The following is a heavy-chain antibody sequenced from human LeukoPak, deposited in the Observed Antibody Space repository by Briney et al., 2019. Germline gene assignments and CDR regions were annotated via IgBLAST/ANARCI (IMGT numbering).Heavy chain of an antibody. CDR3: ARTETTVVTPLIDY. CDR1: GFTFSEYY. D-gene: IGHD4-23*01. V-gene: IGHV3-11*04. J-gene: IGHJ4*02. Sequence: GGSLRLSCAASGFTFSEYYMSWIRQAPGKGLEWVSYISISGSTIYYADSVKGRLNISRDNAKNSLYLKMNSLRAEDTAVYYCARTETTVVTPLIDYWGPGTLVTVSS. CDR2: ISISGSTI.